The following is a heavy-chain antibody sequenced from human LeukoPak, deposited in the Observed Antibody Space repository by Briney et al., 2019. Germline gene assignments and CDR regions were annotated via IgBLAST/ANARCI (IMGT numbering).Heavy chain of an antibody. Sequence: PGRSLRLSCAASGFTFRSYGMHWVRQAPGKGLERVAVIWYDGSQQYYADPVRGRFTTPRDNSKNTLYLQMNSLRVEDTAVYYCARLYKQNWFDPWGQGTLVTVSS. D-gene: IGHD1-14*01. J-gene: IGHJ5*02. CDR1: GFTFRSYG. V-gene: IGHV3-33*01. CDR3: ARLYKQNWFDP. CDR2: IWYDGSQQ.